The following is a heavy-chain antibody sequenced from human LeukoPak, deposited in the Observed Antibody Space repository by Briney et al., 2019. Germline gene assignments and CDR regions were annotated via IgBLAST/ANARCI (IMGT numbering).Heavy chain of an antibody. J-gene: IGHJ4*02. CDR1: GGSISSNSYS. D-gene: IGHD5-24*01. CDR2: MYHSATP. Sequence: SETLSPTCSVSGGSISSNSYSWGWIRQPPGEGLEWIGTMYHSATPYYNSSLKSRVTISVDTSKNRISLKLTSATAADTAVYYCVAATTYFDYWGQGTLVTVSS. V-gene: IGHV4-39*01. CDR3: VAATTYFDY.